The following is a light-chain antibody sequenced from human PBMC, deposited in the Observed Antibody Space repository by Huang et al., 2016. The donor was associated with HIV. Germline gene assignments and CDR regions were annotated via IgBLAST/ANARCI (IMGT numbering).Light chain of an antibody. V-gene: IGKV3-20*01. CDR3: QQFRRSPFT. J-gene: IGKJ4*01. Sequence: EIVLTQSPGTLSLSPGERATLSCRASQTVGNNYLAWYQQKPGQAPRLLVSGVFVSATGIPDRFSGSGSGTDFTLTISRLEPEDSGVFYCQQFRRSPFTFGGGTKVEIK. CDR2: GVF. CDR1: QTVGNNY.